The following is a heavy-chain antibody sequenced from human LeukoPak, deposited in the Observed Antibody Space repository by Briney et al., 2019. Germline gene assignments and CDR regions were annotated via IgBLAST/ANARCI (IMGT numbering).Heavy chain of an antibody. CDR2: IYTSGST. V-gene: IGHV4-61*02. Sequence: SETLSLTCTVSGGSISSGSYYWSWIRQPAGKGLEWIGRIYTSGSTNYNPSLKSRVTISVDTSNNQFSLKLSSVTAADTAVYYCARDKADYYDSSGYYYASSFSFDYWGQGTLVTVSS. CDR1: GGSISSGSYY. CDR3: ARDKADYYDSSGYYYASSFSFDY. J-gene: IGHJ4*02. D-gene: IGHD3-22*01.